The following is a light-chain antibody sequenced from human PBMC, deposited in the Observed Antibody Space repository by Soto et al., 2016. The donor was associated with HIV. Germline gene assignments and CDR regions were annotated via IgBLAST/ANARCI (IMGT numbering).Light chain of an antibody. V-gene: IGLV3-19*01. J-gene: IGLJ2*01. CDR3: SSRDNTGYHVL. CDR2: GDN. CDR1: SLRVHY. Sequence: SSELTQDPTVSVALGQTVRITCQGDSLRVHYAIWYQQKPGQAPVLVLYGDNNRPSGIPGRFSGSYSGNIASLTITGAQAEDEADYFCSSRDNTGYHVLFGGGTNLTVL.